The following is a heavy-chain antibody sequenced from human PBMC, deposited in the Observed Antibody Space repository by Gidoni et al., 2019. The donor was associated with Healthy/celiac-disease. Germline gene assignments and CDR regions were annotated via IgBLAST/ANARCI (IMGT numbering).Heavy chain of an antibody. V-gene: IGHV4-61*02. J-gene: IGHJ5*02. Sequence: QVQLQESGPGLVKPSQTLSLTCAGSGGSISSGSYYWGWIRQPAGKVLEWIGRIYTRGSTNSTPSLKSRVTISVDTSKNQFSLKLSSVPAADTAVYYCAKHSGLSTRFNWFDPWGQGTLVTVSS. CDR3: AKHSGLSTRFNWFDP. CDR2: IYTRGST. CDR1: GGSISSGSYY. D-gene: IGHD6-25*01.